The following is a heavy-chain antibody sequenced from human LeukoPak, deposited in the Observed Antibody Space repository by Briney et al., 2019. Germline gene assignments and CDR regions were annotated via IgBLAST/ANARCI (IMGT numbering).Heavy chain of an antibody. CDR2: IYYSGST. CDR1: GGSISTYY. D-gene: IGHD6-19*01. V-gene: IGHV4-59*08. Sequence: PSETLSLTCTGSGGSISTYYWSWIRQPPGKGLEWIGHIYYSGSTNYNPSLKSRVTISVDTSKNQFSLKLSSVTAADTAVYYCARQVGYSSGWYIYWGQGTLVTVSS. CDR3: ARQVGYSSGWYIY. J-gene: IGHJ4*02.